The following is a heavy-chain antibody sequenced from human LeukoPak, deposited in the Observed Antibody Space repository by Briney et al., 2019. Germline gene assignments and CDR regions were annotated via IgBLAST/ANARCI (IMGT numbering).Heavy chain of an antibody. D-gene: IGHD4-11*01. CDR3: AREAFYSTVDYYYYYYYMDV. CDR2: IYHSGST. Sequence: SETLSLTCAVSGYSISSGYYWGWIRQPPGKGLDWIGRIYHSGSTYYNPSLKSRVTISVDTSKNQFSLKLSSVTAADTAVYYCAREAFYSTVDYYYYYYYMDVWGKGTTVTVSS. CDR1: GYSISSGYY. J-gene: IGHJ6*03. V-gene: IGHV4-38-2*02.